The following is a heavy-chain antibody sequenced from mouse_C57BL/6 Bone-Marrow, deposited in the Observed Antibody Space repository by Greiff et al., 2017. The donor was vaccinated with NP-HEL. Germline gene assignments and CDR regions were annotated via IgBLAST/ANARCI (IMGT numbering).Heavy chain of an antibody. CDR3: AKGGTTVVKAPYAMDY. CDR2: IWGDGST. Sequence: VKVVESGPGLVAPSQSLSITCTVSGFSLTSYGVSWVRQPPGKGLEWLGVIWGDGSTNYHSALISRLSISKDNSKSQVFLKLNSLQTDDTATYYCAKGGTTVVKAPYAMDYWGQGTSVTVSS. V-gene: IGHV2-3*01. CDR1: GFSLTSYG. J-gene: IGHJ4*01. D-gene: IGHD1-1*01.